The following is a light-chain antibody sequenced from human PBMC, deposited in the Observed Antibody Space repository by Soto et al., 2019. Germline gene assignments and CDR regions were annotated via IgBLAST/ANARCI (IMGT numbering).Light chain of an antibody. CDR2: DAS. J-gene: IGKJ2*01. Sequence: DIQMTQSPSSLSASVGDRVTITCRASQSISNYLNWYQQKPGKAPNLLIYDASSLQSGVPSRFSGSGSGTDFTLTISSLQPEDFATYYCQQSDSTPYTFGQGTKVEI. V-gene: IGKV1-39*01. CDR3: QQSDSTPYT. CDR1: QSISNY.